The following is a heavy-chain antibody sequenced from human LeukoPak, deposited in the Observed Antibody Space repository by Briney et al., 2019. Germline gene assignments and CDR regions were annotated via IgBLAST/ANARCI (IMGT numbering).Heavy chain of an antibody. CDR3: ARDSVKASIAVAGRGGNFDY. V-gene: IGHV1-69*05. J-gene: IGHJ4*02. CDR2: IIPIFGTA. CDR1: GGTFSSYA. D-gene: IGHD6-19*01. Sequence: SVKVSCKASGGTFSSYAISWVRQAPGQGLEWMGGIIPIFGTANYAQKFQGRVTITTDESTSTAYMELSSLRSEDTAVYYCARDSVKASIAVAGRGGNFDYWGQGTLVTVSS.